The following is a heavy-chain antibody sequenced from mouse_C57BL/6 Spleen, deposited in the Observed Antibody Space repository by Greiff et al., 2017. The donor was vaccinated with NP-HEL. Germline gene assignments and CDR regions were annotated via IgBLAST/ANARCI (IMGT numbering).Heavy chain of an antibody. D-gene: IGHD3-2*02. CDR2: IYPRSGNT. J-gene: IGHJ4*01. Sequence: QVQLQQSGAELARPGASVKLSCKASGYTFTSYGISWVKQRTGQGLEWIGEIYPRSGNTYYNEKFKGKATLTADKSSSTAYMELRSLTSEDSAVYFCAREEGLDSSGYYAMDYWGQGTSVTVSS. CDR3: AREEGLDSSGYYAMDY. V-gene: IGHV1-81*01. CDR1: GYTFTSYG.